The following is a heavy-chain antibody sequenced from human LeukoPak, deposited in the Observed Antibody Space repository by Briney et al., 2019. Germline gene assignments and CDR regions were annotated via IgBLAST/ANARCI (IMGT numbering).Heavy chain of an antibody. V-gene: IGHV3-23*01. D-gene: IGHD5-18*01. J-gene: IGHJ4*02. Sequence: PGGSLRPSCAASGFTFSSYAMSWVRQAPGKGLEWVPAISGSGGSTYYADSVKGRFTISRDNSKNTLYLQMNSLRAEDTAVYYCAKGVDTAITYYFDYWGQGTLVTVSS. CDR3: AKGVDTAITYYFDY. CDR1: GFTFSSYA. CDR2: ISGSGGST.